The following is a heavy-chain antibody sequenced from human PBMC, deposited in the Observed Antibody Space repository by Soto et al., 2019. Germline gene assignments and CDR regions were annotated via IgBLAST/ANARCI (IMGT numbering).Heavy chain of an antibody. D-gene: IGHD3-16*01. CDR3: AHKGGGDRILDY. J-gene: IGHJ4*02. V-gene: IGHV2-5*02. CDR1: GFSLSTRGVG. Sequence: QITLKESGPPLVKPTQTLTLTCTFSGFSLSTRGVGVGWIRQPPGKALEWLALIYWDGFKHYSPSLESRLTIREDTAKNQVVLTMTNMAPVDTAPYSCAHKGGGDRILDYWGQGTLVTVSS. CDR2: IYWDGFK.